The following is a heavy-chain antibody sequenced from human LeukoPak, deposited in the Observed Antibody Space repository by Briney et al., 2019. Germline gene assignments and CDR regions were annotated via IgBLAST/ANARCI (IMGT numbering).Heavy chain of an antibody. V-gene: IGHV3-30-3*01. CDR3: AREIFLEWLTCFDY. J-gene: IGHJ4*02. CDR2: ISYDGSNK. CDR1: GFTFSSYA. D-gene: IGHD3-3*01. Sequence: GGSLRLSCAASGFTFSSYAMHWVRQAPGKGLEWVAVISYDGSNKYYADSVKGRFTISRDNSKSMLYLQMNSLRAEDTAVYYCAREIFLEWLTCFDYWGQGTLVTVSS.